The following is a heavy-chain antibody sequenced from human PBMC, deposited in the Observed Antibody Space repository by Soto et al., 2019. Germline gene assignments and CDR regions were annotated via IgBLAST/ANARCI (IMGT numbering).Heavy chain of an antibody. CDR2: IKSKTDGGTT. Sequence: GGPLRLSCAASGFTFSNAWMSWVRQAPGKGLEWVGRIKSKTDGGTTDYAAPVKGRFTISRDDSKNTLYLQMNSLKTEDTAVYYCTTDPGYYYDSSGYYYIVDYWGQGTLVTVSS. V-gene: IGHV3-15*01. CDR3: TTDPGYYYDSSGYYYIVDY. J-gene: IGHJ4*02. D-gene: IGHD3-22*01. CDR1: GFTFSNAW.